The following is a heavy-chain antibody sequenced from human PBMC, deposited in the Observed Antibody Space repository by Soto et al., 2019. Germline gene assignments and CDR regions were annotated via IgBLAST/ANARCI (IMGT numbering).Heavy chain of an antibody. D-gene: IGHD3-9*01. Sequence: GGSLRLSXAASGFTVSSNYMSWVRQAPGKGLEWVSVIYSGGSTYYADSVKGRFTISGDNSKNTLFLQMNSLRAEDTAVYYCARDVCDILTGYCAGYGMDVWGQGTTVTVSS. CDR2: IYSGGST. CDR1: GFTVSSNY. CDR3: ARDVCDILTGYCAGYGMDV. V-gene: IGHV3-53*01. J-gene: IGHJ6*02.